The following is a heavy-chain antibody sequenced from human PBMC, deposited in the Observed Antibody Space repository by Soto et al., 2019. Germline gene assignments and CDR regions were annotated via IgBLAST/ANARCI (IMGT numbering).Heavy chain of an antibody. CDR1: GFTFSSYS. V-gene: IGHV3-48*02. CDR2: ISSSSSTI. CDR3: ARDREGYCISTSCPGNYYYGMDV. J-gene: IGHJ6*02. Sequence: GGSLRLSCAASGFTFSSYSMNWVRQAPGKGLEWVSYISSSSSTIYYADSVKGRFTISRDNAKNSLYLQMNSLRDEDTAVYYCARDREGYCISTSCPGNYYYGMDVWGQGTTVTVS. D-gene: IGHD2-2*01.